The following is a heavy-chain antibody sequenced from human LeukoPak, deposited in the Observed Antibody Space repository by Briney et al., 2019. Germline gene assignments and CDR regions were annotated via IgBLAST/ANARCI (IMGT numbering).Heavy chain of an antibody. Sequence: SETLSLTCTVSGGSMSGYHWSWIRQPPGKGLEWIGYVDYIGNTNYSPSLRSRVTMSLDMSKNQFSLEMNWVTAADTAMFYCVRLDRPGGRTGDAFDVWGQGTMATVSS. J-gene: IGHJ3*01. CDR3: VRLDRPGGRTGDAFDV. CDR2: VDYIGNT. D-gene: IGHD1-26*01. CDR1: GGSMSGYH. V-gene: IGHV4-59*08.